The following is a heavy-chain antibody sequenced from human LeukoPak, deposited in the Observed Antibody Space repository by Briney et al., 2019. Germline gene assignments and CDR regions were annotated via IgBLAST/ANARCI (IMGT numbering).Heavy chain of an antibody. D-gene: IGHD2-8*01. CDR1: GGSISGGSYY. Sequence: SQTLSLTCTVSGGSISGGSYYWSWIRQPAGKGLEWIGRIYTSGSTNYNPSLKSRVTISVDTSKNQFSLKLSSVTAADTAVYYCARDHARYCTNGVCYPSLWGQGTMVTVSS. V-gene: IGHV4-61*02. J-gene: IGHJ3*01. CDR2: IYTSGST. CDR3: ARDHARYCTNGVCYPSL.